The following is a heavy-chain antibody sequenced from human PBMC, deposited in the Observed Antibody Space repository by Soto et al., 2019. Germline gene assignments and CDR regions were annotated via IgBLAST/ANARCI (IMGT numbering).Heavy chain of an antibody. D-gene: IGHD3-10*01. CDR3: ARHSLRVTMVRGVNSGAFNWFDP. CDR1: GGSISSSSYY. CDR2: IYYSGST. J-gene: IGHJ5*02. V-gene: IGHV4-39*01. Sequence: QLQLQESGPGLVKPSETLSLTCTVSGGSISSSSYYWGWIRQPPGKGLEWIGSIYYSGSTYYNPSLKSRVTISVDTSKNQFSLKLSSVTAADTAVYYCARHSLRVTMVRGVNSGAFNWFDPWGQGTLVTVSS.